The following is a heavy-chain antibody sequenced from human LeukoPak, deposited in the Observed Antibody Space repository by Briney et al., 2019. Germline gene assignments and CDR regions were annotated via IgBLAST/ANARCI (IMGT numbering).Heavy chain of an antibody. D-gene: IGHD1-26*01. J-gene: IGHJ5*02. CDR3: ARDMKRSRARWENLGFDP. Sequence: ASVKVSCKASGYTFTNYNITWVRQAPGQGLEWMGRISAYNGNTNYAQKFQDRVTMTTDTSTTTAYMELKSLRSDDTAVYYCARDMKRSRARWENLGFDPWGQGTLVTVSS. V-gene: IGHV1-18*01. CDR1: GYTFTNYN. CDR2: ISAYNGNT.